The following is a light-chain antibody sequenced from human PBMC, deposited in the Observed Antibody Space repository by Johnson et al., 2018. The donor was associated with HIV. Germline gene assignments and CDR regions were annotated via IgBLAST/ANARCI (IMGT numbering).Light chain of an antibody. CDR3: GTWDSSLSVGF. Sequence: QSVLTQPPSVSAAPGQKVTISCSGTSSNIRNNYVSWYQQLPGTAPKLLIYENNKRPSGIPDRFSGSKSGTSATLAITGLQTGDEADYYCGTWDSSLSVGFFGTGTKVT. CDR1: SSNIRNNY. CDR2: ENN. V-gene: IGLV1-51*02. J-gene: IGLJ1*01.